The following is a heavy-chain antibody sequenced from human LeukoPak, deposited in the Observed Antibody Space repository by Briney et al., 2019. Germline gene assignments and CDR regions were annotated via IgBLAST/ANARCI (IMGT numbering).Heavy chain of an antibody. CDR1: GFTFSSYW. D-gene: IGHD3-3*01. CDR2: IKQDGSEK. J-gene: IGHJ3*02. V-gene: IGHV3-7*01. Sequence: SGGSLRLSCAASGFTFSSYWMSWVRQAPGKGLEWVANIKQDGSEKYYVDSVKGRFTISRDNAKNSLYLQMNSLRAEDTAVYYCARDRVFGVVIGGYAFDTWGQGTMVTVSS. CDR3: ARDRVFGVVIGGYAFDT.